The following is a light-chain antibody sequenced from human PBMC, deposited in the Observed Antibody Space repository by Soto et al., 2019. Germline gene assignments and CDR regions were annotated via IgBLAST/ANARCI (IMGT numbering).Light chain of an antibody. J-gene: IGKJ4*01. Sequence: EIELTQSPGTLSLSPGERVTLSCRASQAVNNNYLAWYQQIPGQAPRLLIYGASNRATGIPGRFGGSGSGTDFTLTISRLEPEDFAMYYCQQYGSSPVTFGGGTKVDIK. CDR1: QAVNNNY. V-gene: IGKV3-20*01. CDR2: GAS. CDR3: QQYGSSPVT.